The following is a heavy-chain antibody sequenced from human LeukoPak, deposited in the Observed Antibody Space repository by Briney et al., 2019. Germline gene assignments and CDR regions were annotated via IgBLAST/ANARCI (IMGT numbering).Heavy chain of an antibody. CDR1: EGTFSSYA. J-gene: IGHJ4*02. D-gene: IGHD3-3*01. CDR2: IIPIFGTA. Sequence: SVKVSCKASEGTFSSYAISWVRQAPGQGLEWMGGIIPIFGTANYAQKFQGRVTITTDESTSTAYMELSSLRSEDTTVYYCASGIRFLEWLFADDYWGQGTLVTVSS. V-gene: IGHV1-69*05. CDR3: ASGIRFLEWLFADDY.